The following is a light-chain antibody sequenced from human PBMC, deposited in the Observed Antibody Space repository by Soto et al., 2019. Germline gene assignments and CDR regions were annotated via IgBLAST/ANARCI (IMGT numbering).Light chain of an antibody. V-gene: IGKV1-9*01. CDR1: QGISSF. Sequence: DIHLTQSPSFLSASVGDRVTITCRASQGISSFLAWYQPKPGKAPNLLMYAASTLQSGVPSRFSGGESGTEYTLTISSLQPEDSATYYCQQLYIFPLTFGQGTRLEIK. CDR3: QQLYIFPLT. CDR2: AAS. J-gene: IGKJ5*01.